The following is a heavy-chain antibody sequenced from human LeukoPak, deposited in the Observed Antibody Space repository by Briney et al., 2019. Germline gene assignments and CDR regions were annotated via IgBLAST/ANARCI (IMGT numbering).Heavy chain of an antibody. CDR1: GFTFSTYW. D-gene: IGHD6-13*01. CDR2: IKQDGSEK. CDR3: ARDSAGNDY. V-gene: IGHV3-7*01. J-gene: IGHJ4*02. Sequence: GGSLRLSCEASGFTFSTYWMSWVRQAPGKGLGWVANIKQDGSEKYYVDSVKGRFTISRDNAKNSLYLQMNSLRAEDTAMYYCARDSAGNDYWGQGTLVTVSS.